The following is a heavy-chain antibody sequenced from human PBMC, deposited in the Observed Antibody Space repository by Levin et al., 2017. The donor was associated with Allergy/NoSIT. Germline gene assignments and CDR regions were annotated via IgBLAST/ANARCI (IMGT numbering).Heavy chain of an antibody. J-gene: IGHJ3*02. CDR2: INWNGGST. Sequence: RTGESLKISCAASGFTFDDYGMSWVRQAPGKGLEWVSGINWNGGSTGYADSVKGRFTISRDNAKNSLYLQMNSLRAEDTALYHCARNYGGNSGGSAFDIWGQGTMVTVSS. D-gene: IGHD4-23*01. CDR3: ARNYGGNSGGSAFDI. V-gene: IGHV3-20*01. CDR1: GFTFDDYG.